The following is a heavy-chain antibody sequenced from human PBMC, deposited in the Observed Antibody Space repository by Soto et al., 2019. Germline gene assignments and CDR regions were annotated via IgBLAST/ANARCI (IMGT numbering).Heavy chain of an antibody. CDR3: ARDKITGLFDY. CDR1: GGTCSGYY. J-gene: IGHJ4*02. Sequence: ASETLPHTWAVDGGTCSGYYWSWIRQPPGTGLEWIGEINHSGSTNYNPSLKSRVTISVDTSKNQFSLKLTSVTAADTAVYYCARDKITGLFDYWGQGTLVTVSS. D-gene: IGHD2-8*02. CDR2: INHSGST. V-gene: IGHV4-34*01.